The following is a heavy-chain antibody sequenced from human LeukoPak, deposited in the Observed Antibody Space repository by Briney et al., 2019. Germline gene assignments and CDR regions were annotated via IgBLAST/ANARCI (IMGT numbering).Heavy chain of an antibody. CDR1: GGSFSGYY. CDR2: INQSGRT. V-gene: IGHV4-34*01. D-gene: IGHD3-22*01. CDR3: ARSQYYYDGSGSAFDI. Sequence: PSETLSLTCAVYGGSFSGYYWNSIRQPPGKGLEWIGKINQSGRTNYNPSLKSRVTISVDTSKNQFSLKLSSVTAADTAVYYCARSQYYYDGSGSAFDIWGQGTMVTVSS. J-gene: IGHJ3*02.